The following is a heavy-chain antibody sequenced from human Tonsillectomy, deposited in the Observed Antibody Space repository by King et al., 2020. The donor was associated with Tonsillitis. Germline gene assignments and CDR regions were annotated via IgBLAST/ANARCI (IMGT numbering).Heavy chain of an antibody. D-gene: IGHD4-23*01. Sequence: VQLVESGGGLVKPGGSLRLSCAASGFTFSDYYMSWIRQAPGKGLEWVSYISSSSSYTNYADSVKGRFTISRDNAKNSLYLQMNSLRAEDTAVYYCNAHDYGGIRGFDYWGEGTLVTVSS. CDR2: ISSSSSYT. CDR3: NAHDYGGIRGFDY. V-gene: IGHV3-11*05. CDR1: GFTFSDYY. J-gene: IGHJ4*02.